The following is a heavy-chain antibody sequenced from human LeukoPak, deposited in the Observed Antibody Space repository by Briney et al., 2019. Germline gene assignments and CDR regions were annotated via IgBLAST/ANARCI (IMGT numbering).Heavy chain of an antibody. D-gene: IGHD5-24*01. J-gene: IGHJ4*02. CDR2: IKQDGSEK. Sequence: GGSLRLSCAASGFTFSSYWMCWVRQAPGKGLEWVANIKQDGSEKYYVDSVKGRFTISRDNAKNSLYLQMNSLRAEDTAVYYCARAVDGYANLEFDYWGQGTLVTVSS. V-gene: IGHV3-7*01. CDR3: ARAVDGYANLEFDY. CDR1: GFTFSSYW.